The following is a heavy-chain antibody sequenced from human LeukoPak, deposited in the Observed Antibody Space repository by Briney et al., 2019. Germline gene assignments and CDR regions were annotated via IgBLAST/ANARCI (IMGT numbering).Heavy chain of an antibody. CDR1: GGSISSSSYY. V-gene: IGHV4-39*01. CDR3: PRQSGDDFDY. Sequence: SETLSLTCTVSGGSISSSSYYWVWIRQPPGKGLEGIGCIYYSGSTYYNPSLKSRVTISVDTSQNQFSLKLSSMPAADTVVYYCPRQSGDDFDYWGQGTLVTVSS. D-gene: IGHD5-24*01. CDR2: IYYSGST. J-gene: IGHJ4*02.